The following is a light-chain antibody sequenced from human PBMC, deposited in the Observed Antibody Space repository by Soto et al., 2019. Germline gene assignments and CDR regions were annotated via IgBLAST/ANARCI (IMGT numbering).Light chain of an antibody. CDR2: GAS. CDR1: QSVSSN. Sequence: EIVMTTSPATLSVSPVERATLSCRASQSVSSNLAWYQQKPGQAPRLLIYGASTRATGIPARFSGSGSGTEFTLTIRSLQSEDFAVYYCQQYGSSPGGKCGQG. J-gene: IGKJ1*01. CDR3: QQYGSSPGGK. V-gene: IGKV3-15*01.